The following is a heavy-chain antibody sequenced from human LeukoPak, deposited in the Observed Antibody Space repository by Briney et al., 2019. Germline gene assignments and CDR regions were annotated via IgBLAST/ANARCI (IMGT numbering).Heavy chain of an antibody. CDR2: IKQDGSEK. J-gene: IGHJ4*02. CDR1: GFSFSNYW. D-gene: IGHD3-22*01. V-gene: IGHV3-7*01. CDR3: ARAGHYDTTWYQ. Sequence: GGSLTLSCAASGFSFSNYWMSWVRQAPGEGLEWVANIKQDGSEKHYVDSVKGRFTVSRDNAKNSLYLQMNSLRAEDTALYYCARAGHYDTTWYQWGQETLVTVSS.